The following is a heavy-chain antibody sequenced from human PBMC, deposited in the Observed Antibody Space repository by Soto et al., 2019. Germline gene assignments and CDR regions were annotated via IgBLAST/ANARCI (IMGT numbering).Heavy chain of an antibody. Sequence: VQLVQSEADVEKPGASVTVSCKTSGYTFTANYIHWVRQAPGQGLEWMGWINTNNGGTHFAQKFQDWVTLTRDKSISTAYMELRRLKPDDTAIYYCARGSFVGANGGADAFDSWGQGTMVSVSS. CDR2: INTNNGGT. CDR3: ARGSFVGANGGADAFDS. V-gene: IGHV1-2*04. D-gene: IGHD1-26*01. CDR1: GYTFTANY. J-gene: IGHJ3*02.